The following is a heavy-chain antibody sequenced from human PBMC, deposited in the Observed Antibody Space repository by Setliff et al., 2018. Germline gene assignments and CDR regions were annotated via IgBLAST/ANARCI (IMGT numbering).Heavy chain of an antibody. CDR2: IYPSGST. Sequence: LSLTCAVSCYSISSGYYWGWIRQPPGKGLEWIGSIYPSGSTYYNPSLKSRVTISVDTSKNQFSLKLSSVTAADTAVYYCARQLRYFDWLHPLGYFDYWGQGTLVTVSS. D-gene: IGHD3-9*01. V-gene: IGHV4-38-2*01. CDR1: CYSISSGYY. CDR3: ARQLRYFDWLHPLGYFDY. J-gene: IGHJ4*02.